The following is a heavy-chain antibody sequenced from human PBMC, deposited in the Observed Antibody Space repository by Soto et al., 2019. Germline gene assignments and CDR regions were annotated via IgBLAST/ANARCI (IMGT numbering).Heavy chain of an antibody. D-gene: IGHD6-13*01. V-gene: IGHV1-18*01. CDR2: ISAYNGNT. CDR1: GYTFTSYG. Sequence: GASVKVSCKASGYTFTSYGISWVRQAPGQGLEWMGWISAYNGNTNYAQKLQGRVTMTTDTSTSTAYMELRSLRSDDTAVYYCARGRRVAAAGYYYYYMDVWGKGTTVTVSS. J-gene: IGHJ6*03. CDR3: ARGRRVAAAGYYYYYMDV.